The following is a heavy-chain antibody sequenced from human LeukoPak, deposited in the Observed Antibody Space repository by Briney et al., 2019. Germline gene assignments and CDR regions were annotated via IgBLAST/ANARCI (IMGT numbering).Heavy chain of an antibody. D-gene: IGHD6-19*01. Sequence: SQTLSLTCAISGDSVSSNSAAWNWIRQSPSRGLEWLGRTYYRSKWYNDYAVSVKSRITINPDTSKNQFSLQLNSVTPEDTAVYYCARGASIAVAGAYYYYYYYMDVWGKGTTVTVSS. CDR3: ARGASIAVAGAYYYYYYYMDV. J-gene: IGHJ6*03. V-gene: IGHV6-1*01. CDR1: GDSVSSNSAA. CDR2: TYYRSKWYN.